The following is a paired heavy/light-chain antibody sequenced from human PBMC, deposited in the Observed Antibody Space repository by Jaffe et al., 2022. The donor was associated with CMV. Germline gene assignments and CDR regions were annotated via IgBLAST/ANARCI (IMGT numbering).Heavy chain of an antibody. Sequence: EVQLLESGGGLIQPGGSLRLSCTASGFTFSSHAMSWVRQAPGKGLEWVSGIRDNGYSTSYADSVKGRFTLSRDNSKNTLFLQINNLRAEDSAVYYCAKGLGVQTYNELDYWGQGTLVTVSS. CDR2: IRDNGYST. D-gene: IGHD1-1*01. CDR3: AKGLGVQTYNELDY. CDR1: GFTFSSHA. J-gene: IGHJ4*02. V-gene: IGHV3-23*01.
Light chain of an antibody. V-gene: IGLV1-51*01. CDR2: DNI. Sequence: QSVLTQPPSVSAAPGQKVTISCSGGSCNIDKNLVSWYQQFPGTAPRLLIYDNIKRPSGIPDRFSGSKSGTSATLDITGLQTGDEADYYCGAWDSCLGLVVFGGGTKLTVL. CDR1: SCNIDKNL. J-gene: IGLJ2*01. CDR3: GAWDSCLGLVV.